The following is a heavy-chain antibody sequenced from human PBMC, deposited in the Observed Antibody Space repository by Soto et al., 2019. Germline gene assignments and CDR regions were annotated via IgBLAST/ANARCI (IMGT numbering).Heavy chain of an antibody. CDR3: GRLRIPAAGSS. CDR2: IYHTGST. Sequence: QVQLQESGPGLVKPSQTLSLTCTVSGGSISRGGYFWSWIRQHPGKGLEWIGYIYHTGSTNYNPSLKSRVTISVDTSTNQFSLRLTSVTAADTAVYYWGRLRIPAAGSSWGQGTLVTVSS. D-gene: IGHD6-13*01. V-gene: IGHV4-31*03. J-gene: IGHJ4*02. CDR1: GGSISRGGYF.